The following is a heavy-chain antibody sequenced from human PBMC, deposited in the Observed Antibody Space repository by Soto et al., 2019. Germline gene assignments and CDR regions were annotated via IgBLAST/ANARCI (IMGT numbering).Heavy chain of an antibody. V-gene: IGHV4-61*08. J-gene: IGHJ4*02. CDR3: ARAYGDYVFDY. D-gene: IGHD4-17*01. CDR1: GGSISSGGYY. CDR2: IYYSGST. Sequence: PSETLSLTCTVSGGSISSGGYYWTWIRQHPGKGLEWIGYIYYSGSTNYNPSLKSRVTISVDASKNQFSLKLSSVTAADTAVYYCARAYGDYVFDYWGQGTLVTVSS.